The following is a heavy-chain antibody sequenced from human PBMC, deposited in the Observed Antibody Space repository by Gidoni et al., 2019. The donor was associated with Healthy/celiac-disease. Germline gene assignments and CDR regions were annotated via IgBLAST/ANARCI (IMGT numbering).Heavy chain of an antibody. CDR1: GYSFARYW. V-gene: IGHV5-51*01. D-gene: IGHD3-9*01. CDR3: ARGSYDILTGYPNYFDY. J-gene: IGHJ4*02. Sequence: EVPLVQSGAEVQKPGEALQLSCKGSGYSFARYWFGWVRQMPGKGLEWMGIIYPGDSDTRYSPSFQGQVTISADKSISTAYLQWSSLKASDTAMYYCARGSYDILTGYPNYFDYWGQGTLVTVSS. CDR2: IYPGDSDT.